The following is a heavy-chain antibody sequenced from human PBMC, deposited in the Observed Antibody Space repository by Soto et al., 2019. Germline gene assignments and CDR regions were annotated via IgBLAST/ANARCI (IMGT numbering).Heavy chain of an antibody. D-gene: IGHD6-19*01. CDR3: AEEAVAGTWYYYYGMDV. Sequence: PGESLRLSCAASGFTFSSYAMSWVRQAPGKGLEWVSAISGSGGSTYYADSVKGRFTISRGNSKNTLYLQMNSLRAEDTAVYYCAEEAVAGTWYYYYGMDVWGQGTTVTVSS. CDR2: ISGSGGST. J-gene: IGHJ6*02. V-gene: IGHV3-23*01. CDR1: GFTFSSYA.